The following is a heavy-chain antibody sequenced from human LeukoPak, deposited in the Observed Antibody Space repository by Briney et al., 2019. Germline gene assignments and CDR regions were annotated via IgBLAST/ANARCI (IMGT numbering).Heavy chain of an antibody. CDR2: INHSGST. J-gene: IGHJ6*02. V-gene: IGHV4-34*01. CDR1: GGSFSGYY. CDR3: ARSCSGGSCYHYGMDV. D-gene: IGHD2-15*01. Sequence: MSSETLSLTCAVYGGSFSGYYWSWIRQPPGKGLEWIGEINHSGSTNYNPSLKSRVTISVDTSKNQFSLKLSSVTAADTAVYYCARSCSGGSCYHYGMDVWGQGTTVTVSS.